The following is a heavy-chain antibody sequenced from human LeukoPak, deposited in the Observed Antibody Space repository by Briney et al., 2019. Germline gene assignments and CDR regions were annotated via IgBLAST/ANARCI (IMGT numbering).Heavy chain of an antibody. J-gene: IGHJ4*02. D-gene: IGHD3-9*01. CDR3: ARGVHPGYEILTGYLFDY. CDR2: IYPMGSST. CDR1: GYTFTSYS. V-gene: IGHV1-46*01. Sequence: SVNASCKPSGYTFTSYSMHWVRQAPEQGLEWMGIIYPMGSSTINAQKIQDRDTMTRDPATRTVYMEQSSLRSEDTAVYYWARGVHPGYEILTGYLFDYWGQGTLVTVSS.